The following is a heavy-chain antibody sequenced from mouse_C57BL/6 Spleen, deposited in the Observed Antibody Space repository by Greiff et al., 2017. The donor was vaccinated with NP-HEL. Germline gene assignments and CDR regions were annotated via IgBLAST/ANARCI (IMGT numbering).Heavy chain of an antibody. V-gene: IGHV1-69*01. CDR3: AAEDFAY. Sequence: VKLQQPGAELVMPGASVKLSCKASGYTFTSYWMHWVKQRPGQGLEWIGEIDPSDSYTNYNQKFKGKSTLTVDKSSSTAYMQLSSLTSEDSAVYYCAAEDFAYWGQGTLVTVSA. J-gene: IGHJ3*01. CDR1: GYTFTSYW. CDR2: IDPSDSYT.